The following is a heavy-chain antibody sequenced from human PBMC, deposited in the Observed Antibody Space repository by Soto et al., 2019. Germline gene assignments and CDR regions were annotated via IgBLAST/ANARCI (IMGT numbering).Heavy chain of an antibody. D-gene: IGHD3-10*01. CDR1: GDSVSSNCAA. CDR3: ATAPRGNYGYPSYFDY. V-gene: IGHV6-1*01. Sequence: SQTLSLTCAISGDSVSSNCAAWNWIRQSPSRGLEWLGRTYYRSKWYNDYAVSVKSRITINPDTSKNQFSLKLSSVTAADTAVYYCATAPRGNYGYPSYFDYWGQGTLVTVSS. CDR2: TYYRSKWYN. J-gene: IGHJ4*02.